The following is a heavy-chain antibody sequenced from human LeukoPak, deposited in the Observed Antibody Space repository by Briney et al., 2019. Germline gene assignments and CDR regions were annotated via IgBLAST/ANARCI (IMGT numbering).Heavy chain of an antibody. CDR1: GFSFSRFT. J-gene: IGHJ4*02. CDR3: AKGGGWLYYFDY. D-gene: IGHD4-23*01. V-gene: IGHV3-23*01. Sequence: GGSLRLSCAASGFSFSRFTINWVRQAPGKGLEWVSGISGSDSSTYYADSVKGRFTISRDNSKNTLYLQMNSLRAEDTAVYYCAKGGGWLYYFDYWGQGTLVTVSS. CDR2: ISGSDSST.